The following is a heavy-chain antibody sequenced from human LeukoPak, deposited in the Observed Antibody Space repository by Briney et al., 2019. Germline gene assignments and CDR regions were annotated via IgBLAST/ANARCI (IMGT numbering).Heavy chain of an antibody. CDR1: GYTFNRHG. J-gene: IGHJ5*01. CDR2: ISCYNGDT. D-gene: IGHD2-15*01. Sequence: ASVKVSCKASGYTFNRHGISWVRQAPGQGPEWMGWISCYNGDTHYAQNYQGRLTMTTDTSTSTAYMGLRSLRPDDTAVYYCARDPSNTSGHNAWFDYWGQGTLVTVSS. V-gene: IGHV1-18*01. CDR3: ARDPSNTSGHNAWFDY.